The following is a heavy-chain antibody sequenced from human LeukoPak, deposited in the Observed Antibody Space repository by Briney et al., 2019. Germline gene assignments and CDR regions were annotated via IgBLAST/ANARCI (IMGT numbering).Heavy chain of an antibody. Sequence: GGSLRLSCAASGFTFSSYAMSWVRQAPGKGLEWVSTISSSGGSTYYPDSVKGRFTISKYTSKNTLLLQMNSLRAEDTAVYYCARSDVVTRNYYYYMDVWGKGTTVTVSS. CDR3: ARSDVVTRNYYYYMDV. CDR1: GFTFSSYA. J-gene: IGHJ6*03. D-gene: IGHD2-2*01. CDR2: ISSSGGST. V-gene: IGHV3-23*01.